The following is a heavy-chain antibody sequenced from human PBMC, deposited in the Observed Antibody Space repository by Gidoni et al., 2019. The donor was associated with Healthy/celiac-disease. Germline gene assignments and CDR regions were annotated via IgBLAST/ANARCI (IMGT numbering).Heavy chain of an antibody. CDR3: AREKQLATQIGDAFDI. V-gene: IGHV1-2*02. Sequence: QVQLVQSGAEVKKPGASVKVSCKASGYTFTGYYMHWVRQAPGQGLEWMGWINPNSGGTNYAQKFQGRVTMTRDTSISTAYMELGRLRSDDTAVYYCAREKQLATQIGDAFDIWGQGTMVTVSS. CDR1: GYTFTGYY. CDR2: INPNSGGT. D-gene: IGHD6-6*01. J-gene: IGHJ3*02.